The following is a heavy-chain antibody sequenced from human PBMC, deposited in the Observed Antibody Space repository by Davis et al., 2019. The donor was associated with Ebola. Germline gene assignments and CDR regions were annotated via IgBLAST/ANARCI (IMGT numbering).Heavy chain of an antibody. CDR3: ARGVEEDIVVLVAAYNWFDP. Sequence: AASVKVSCKASGYTFTGYYMHWVRQAPGQGLEWMGWINPNSGGTNYAQKFQGRVTMTRDTSISTAYMELSRLRSDDTAVYYCARGVEEDIVVLVAAYNWFDPWGQGTLVTSPQ. CDR2: INPNSGGT. V-gene: IGHV1-2*02. J-gene: IGHJ5*02. D-gene: IGHD2-15*01. CDR1: GYTFTGYY.